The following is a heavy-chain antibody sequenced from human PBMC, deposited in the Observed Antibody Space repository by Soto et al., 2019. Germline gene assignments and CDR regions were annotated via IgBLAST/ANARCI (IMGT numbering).Heavy chain of an antibody. CDR1: GFTFSDYA. V-gene: IGHV3-23*01. Sequence: GGSLRLSCAASGFTFSDYAMSWVRQAPGKGLEWVSGLSGSGGSTYYADSVKGRFTISRDNSKNTLYLQMNSLRAEDTAVYYCAKNRFKAGVINSYFDYWGQGTLVTVSS. D-gene: IGHD3-3*01. CDR2: LSGSGGST. CDR3: AKNRFKAGVINSYFDY. J-gene: IGHJ4*02.